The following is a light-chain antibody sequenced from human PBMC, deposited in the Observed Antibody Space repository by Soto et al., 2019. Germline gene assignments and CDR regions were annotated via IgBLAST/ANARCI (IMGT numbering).Light chain of an antibody. CDR1: TGAVTSGHY. J-gene: IGLJ2*01. CDR2: DTS. CDR3: LLSYGGARRV. V-gene: IGLV7-46*01. Sequence: QAVVTQEPSLTVSPGGTVTLTCASSTGAVTSGHYPYWFQQKPGQAPRTLIYDTSNKHSWTPARFSGSLVGGKPALTLSGAQPEDEAEYFCLLSYGGARRVFGGGTKFTVL.